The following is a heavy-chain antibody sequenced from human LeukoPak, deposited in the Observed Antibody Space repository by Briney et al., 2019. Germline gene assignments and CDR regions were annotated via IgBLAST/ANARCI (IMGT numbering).Heavy chain of an antibody. CDR1: GFTFSSYA. V-gene: IGHV3-23*01. J-gene: IGHJ6*02. D-gene: IGHD3-10*01. CDR2: ISGSGGST. CDR3: AKDMGHPYYYYYGMDV. Sequence: GGSLRLSCAASGFTFSSYAMSWVRQAPGKGLEWVSAISGSGGSTYYADSVKGRFTISRDNSKNSLYLQMNSLRAEDTALYYCAKDMGHPYYYYYGMDVWGQGTTVTVSS.